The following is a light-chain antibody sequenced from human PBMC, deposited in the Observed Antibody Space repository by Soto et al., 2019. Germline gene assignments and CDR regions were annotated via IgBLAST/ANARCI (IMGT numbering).Light chain of an antibody. Sequence: EMVLTQSPGTLSLSPGERAALSCMASQSVSGNYLAWYQQKPGQAPRLLIYGASNRATGIPDRFSGSGSGTDFTLTITRLEPEDVAVYYCQQYYLSPPLTFGGGTTVEI. CDR2: GAS. CDR1: QSVSGNY. CDR3: QQYYLSPPLT. J-gene: IGKJ4*01. V-gene: IGKV3-20*01.